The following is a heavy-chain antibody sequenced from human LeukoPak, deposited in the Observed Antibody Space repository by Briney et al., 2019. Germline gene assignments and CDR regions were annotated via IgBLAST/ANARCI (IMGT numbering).Heavy chain of an antibody. Sequence: GGSLRLSCAASGFIFTNYFMSWVRQAPGKGLEWVASIKHDGSEKYYVDSVRGRFTISRDNTMNSLYLQMNSLRGDDTAVYYCAKDVGKWESLHFFDYWGQGTLVTVSS. D-gene: IGHD1-26*01. CDR2: IKHDGSEK. J-gene: IGHJ4*02. V-gene: IGHV3-7*03. CDR3: AKDVGKWESLHFFDY. CDR1: GFIFTNYF.